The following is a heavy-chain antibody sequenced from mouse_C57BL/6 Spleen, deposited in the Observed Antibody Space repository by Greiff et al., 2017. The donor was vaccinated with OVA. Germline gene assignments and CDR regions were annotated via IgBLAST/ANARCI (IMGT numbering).Heavy chain of an antibody. Sequence: VQLQQSGPELVKPGASVKMSCTASGYTFTDYNMHWVKQSHGQSLEWIGYINPNNGGTSYNQKFKGKATLTVNKSSSTAYMELRSLTSEDSAVYYCAGGLLRGWYFDVWGTGTTVTVSS. CDR1: GYTFTDYN. D-gene: IGHD2-3*01. V-gene: IGHV1-22*01. J-gene: IGHJ1*03. CDR3: AGGLLRGWYFDV. CDR2: INPNNGGT.